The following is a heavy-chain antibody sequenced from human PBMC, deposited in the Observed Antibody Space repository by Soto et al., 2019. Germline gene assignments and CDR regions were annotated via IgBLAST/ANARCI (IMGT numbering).Heavy chain of an antibody. CDR2: INHSGST. J-gene: IGHJ3*02. V-gene: IGHV4-34*01. D-gene: IGHD3-10*01. Sequence: PSETLSLTCAVYGGSLSGYYWSWIRQPPGKGLEWIGEINHSGSTNYNPSLKSRVTISVDTSKNQFSLKLSSVTAADTAVYYCARGLRWFGDSPRLVDAFDIWGQGTMVTVSS. CDR3: ARGLRWFGDSPRLVDAFDI. CDR1: GGSLSGYY.